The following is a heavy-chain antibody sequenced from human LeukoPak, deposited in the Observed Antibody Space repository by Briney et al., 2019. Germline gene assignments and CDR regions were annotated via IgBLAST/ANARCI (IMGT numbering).Heavy chain of an antibody. CDR2: IGTVGDT. Sequence: GGSLRLSCAASGFTFSSYDMHWVRQVTGKGLEWVSDIGTVGDTYHAGPVKGRFTISRENAKNSLYLQMNSLRAGDTAVYYCARVRSGSLGYYGRRLGPRDHSHRLL. D-gene: IGHD1-26*01. CDR3: ARVRSGSLGYYGRR. V-gene: IGHV3-13*01. CDR1: GFTFSSYD. J-gene: IGHJ6*02.